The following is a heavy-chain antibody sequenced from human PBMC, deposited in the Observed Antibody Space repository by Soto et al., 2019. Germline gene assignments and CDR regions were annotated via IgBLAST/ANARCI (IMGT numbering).Heavy chain of an antibody. D-gene: IGHD3-3*01. CDR3: ARGRWSRFLEYYYYMDV. V-gene: IGHV1-18*01. CDR1: GYTFTSYG. CDR2: ISAYNGNT. J-gene: IGHJ6*03. Sequence: ASVKVSCKASGYTFTSYGISWVRQAPGQGLEWMGWISAYNGNTNYAQKLQGRVTMTTDTSTSTAYMELRSLRSDDTAVYYCARGRWSRFLEYYYYMDVWGKGTTVTVSS.